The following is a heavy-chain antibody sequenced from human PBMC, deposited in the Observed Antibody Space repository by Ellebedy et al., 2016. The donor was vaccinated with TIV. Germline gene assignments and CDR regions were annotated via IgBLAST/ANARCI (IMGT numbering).Heavy chain of an antibody. J-gene: IGHJ4*02. V-gene: IGHV3-21*01. D-gene: IGHD3-22*01. CDR3: ARAQHEGSGYYRY. CDR1: GFTFSSYS. Sequence: GGSLRLSCAASGFTFSSYSMNWVRQAPGKGLEWVSSISSSSSYIYYADSVKGRFTISRDNAKNSLYLQMNSLRAEDTAVYYCARAQHEGSGYYRYWGQGTLVTVSS. CDR2: ISSSSSYI.